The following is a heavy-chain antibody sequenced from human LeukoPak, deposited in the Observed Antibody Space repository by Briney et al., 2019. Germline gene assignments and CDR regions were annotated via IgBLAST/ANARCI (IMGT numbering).Heavy chain of an antibody. V-gene: IGHV4-34*01. CDR3: AGEPIVVVPAAIDYGMDV. J-gene: IGHJ6*02. CDR1: GGSFSGYY. D-gene: IGHD2-2*01. Sequence: PSETLSLTCAVYGGSFSGYYWSWIRQPPGKGLEWIGEINHSGSTNYNPSLKSRVTISVDTSKNQFSLKLSSVTAADTAVYYCAGEPIVVVPAAIDYGMDVWGQGTTVTVSS. CDR2: INHSGST.